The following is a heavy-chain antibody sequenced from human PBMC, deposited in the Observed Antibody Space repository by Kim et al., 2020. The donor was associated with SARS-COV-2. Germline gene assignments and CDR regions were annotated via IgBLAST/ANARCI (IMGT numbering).Heavy chain of an antibody. CDR3: ARVGDYDYVWGSYRRYYFDY. V-gene: IGHV4-34*01. J-gene: IGHJ4*02. CDR2: INHSGST. CDR1: GGSFSGYY. Sequence: SETLSLTCAVYGGSFSGYYWSWIRQPPGKGLEWIGEINHSGSTNYNPSLKSRVTISVDTSKNQFSLKLSSVTAADTAVYYCARVGDYDYVWGSYRRYYFDYWGQGTLVTVSS. D-gene: IGHD3-16*02.